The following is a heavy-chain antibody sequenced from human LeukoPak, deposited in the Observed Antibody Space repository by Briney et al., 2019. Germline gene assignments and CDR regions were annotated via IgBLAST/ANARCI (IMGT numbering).Heavy chain of an antibody. CDR2: ISSNGGST. CDR1: GFTFSRYA. CDR3: VKELGCSGGSCYVGGYIDAFDS. D-gene: IGHD2-15*01. Sequence: GGSLRLSCSASGFTFSRYAMHGVRQAPGKGLEYVSAISSNGGSTYYADSVKGRFTISRDNSKNTLYLQMSSLRAEETAVYYCVKELGCSGGSCYVGGYIDAFDSWGQGTMVTASS. V-gene: IGHV3-64D*09. J-gene: IGHJ3*02.